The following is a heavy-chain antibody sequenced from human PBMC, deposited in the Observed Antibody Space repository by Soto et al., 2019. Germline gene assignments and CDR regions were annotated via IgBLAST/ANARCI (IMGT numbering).Heavy chain of an antibody. CDR2: IIPIFGTA. J-gene: IGHJ5*02. CDR3: AREAKPGIAAAGNPGYNWFDP. V-gene: IGHV1-69*13. D-gene: IGHD6-13*01. Sequence: ASVKVSCKASGGTFSSYAISWVRQAPGQGLEWMGGIIPIFGTANYAQKFQGRVTITADESTSTAYMELSSLRSEDTAVYYCAREAKPGIAAAGNPGYNWFDPWGQGTLVTVSS. CDR1: GGTFSSYA.